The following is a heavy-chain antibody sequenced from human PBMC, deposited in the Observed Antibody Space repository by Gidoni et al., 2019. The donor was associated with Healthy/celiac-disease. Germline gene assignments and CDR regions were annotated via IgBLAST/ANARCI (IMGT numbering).Heavy chain of an antibody. CDR1: GYTFTGYY. J-gene: IGHJ5*02. CDR3: ARAVPRMATRTNWFDP. V-gene: IGHV1-2*06. Sequence: QVQLVQSGAEVKKPGASVKVSCQASGYTFTGYYMHWVRQAPGQGLEWMGRINPNSGGTNYAQKFQGRVTMTRDTSISTAYMELSRLRSDDTAVYYCARAVPRMATRTNWFDPWGQGTLVTVSS. CDR2: INPNSGGT. D-gene: IGHD5-12*01.